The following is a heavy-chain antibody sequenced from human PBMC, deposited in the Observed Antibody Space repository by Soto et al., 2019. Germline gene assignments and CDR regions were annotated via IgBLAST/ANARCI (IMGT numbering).Heavy chain of an antibody. CDR3: SADHPHMAMGWPV. CDR2: IVVVSGST. D-gene: IGHD1-26*01. Sequence: SVKVSCKASGFDFGSFGIQFLRQTRGRGLESIGWIVVVSGSTNYARQFQGRVAISRDMSSSTAYLDLYDLKSDDTAVYFCSADHPHMAMGWPVWGQGTTVTVSS. J-gene: IGHJ6*02. CDR1: GFDFGSFG. V-gene: IGHV1-58*02.